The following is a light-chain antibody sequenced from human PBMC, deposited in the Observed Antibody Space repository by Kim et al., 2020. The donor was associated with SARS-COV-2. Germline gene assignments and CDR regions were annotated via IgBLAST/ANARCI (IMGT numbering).Light chain of an antibody. Sequence: DIVMTQSPDSLAESLGERATINCKSSQSVFYSVNNKNYVAWYQQKPGQPPKLLIYWASTRESGVPDRFSGSGSGTDFTLTISSLQADDVAVYYCQQYYMNPITFGQGTRLEIK. CDR2: WAS. J-gene: IGKJ5*01. V-gene: IGKV4-1*01. CDR1: QSVFYSVNNKNY. CDR3: QQYYMNPIT.